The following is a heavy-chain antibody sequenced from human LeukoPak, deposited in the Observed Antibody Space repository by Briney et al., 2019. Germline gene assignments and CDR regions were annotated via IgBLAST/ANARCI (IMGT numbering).Heavy chain of an antibody. V-gene: IGHV3-21*01. Sequence: GGSLTLSCAASGFTFSSYSMNWVRQAPGKGLEWVSSISSSSSYIYYADSVKGRFTISRDNAKNSLYLQMNSLRAEDTAVYYCARGGDYDFWSGYPRHDYYYGMDVWGQGTTVTVSS. CDR1: GFTFSSYS. CDR3: ARGGDYDFWSGYPRHDYYYGMDV. D-gene: IGHD3-3*01. J-gene: IGHJ6*02. CDR2: ISSSSSYI.